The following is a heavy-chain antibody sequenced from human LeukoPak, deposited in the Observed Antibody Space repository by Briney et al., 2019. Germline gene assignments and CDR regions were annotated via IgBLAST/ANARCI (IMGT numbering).Heavy chain of an antibody. V-gene: IGHV5-51*01. D-gene: IGHD5-12*01. Sequence: GESLQISCKGSGYSSTSYWIGWVRRLPGKGLEWMGIIYPGDSDTRYSPSFQGQVTISADKSISTAYLQWSSLKASDTAMYYCARYGSIYSGYDYGDYWGQGTLVTVSS. CDR2: IYPGDSDT. CDR1: GYSSTSYW. J-gene: IGHJ4*02. CDR3: ARYGSIYSGYDYGDY.